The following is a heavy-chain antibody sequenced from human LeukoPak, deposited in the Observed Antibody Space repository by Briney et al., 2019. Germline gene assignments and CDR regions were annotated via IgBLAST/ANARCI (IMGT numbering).Heavy chain of an antibody. CDR2: ISSSSIYI. Sequence: KPGGSLRLSCAASGFTFSSYWMSWVRQAPGKGLEWVSSISSSSIYIYYADSVKGRFTISRDNAKSSLSLQMNSLRAEDTAVYYCARDHAFPHQYMDVWGKGTTVTVSS. J-gene: IGHJ6*03. CDR1: GFTFSSYW. CDR3: ARDHAFPHQYMDV. V-gene: IGHV3-21*01.